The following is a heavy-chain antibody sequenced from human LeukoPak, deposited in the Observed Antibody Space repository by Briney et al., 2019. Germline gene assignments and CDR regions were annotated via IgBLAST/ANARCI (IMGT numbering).Heavy chain of an antibody. CDR3: ARGQTRGYCSGGSCFDYFDY. D-gene: IGHD2-15*01. CDR1: GFTFSIYS. V-gene: IGHV3-21*01. Sequence: PGGSLRLSCAASGFTFSIYSMDWVRQAPGKGLEWVSSIISSGSYIYYADSVKGRLTISRDNAKNSLYLQMNSLRAKDTAVYYCARGQTRGYCSGGSCFDYFDYWGQGTLVTVSS. CDR2: IISSGSYI. J-gene: IGHJ4*02.